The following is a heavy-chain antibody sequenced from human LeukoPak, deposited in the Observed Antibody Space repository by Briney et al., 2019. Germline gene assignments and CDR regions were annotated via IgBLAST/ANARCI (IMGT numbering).Heavy chain of an antibody. Sequence: TGGSLRLSCAASGFTSSSYWMSWVRQAPGKGLEWVANIKQDGSEKYYVDSVKGRFTISRDNAKNSLYLQMNSLRAEDTAVYYCARDTQWLVSFDYWGQGTLVTVSS. J-gene: IGHJ4*02. D-gene: IGHD6-19*01. CDR1: GFTSSSYW. CDR3: ARDTQWLVSFDY. CDR2: IKQDGSEK. V-gene: IGHV3-7*01.